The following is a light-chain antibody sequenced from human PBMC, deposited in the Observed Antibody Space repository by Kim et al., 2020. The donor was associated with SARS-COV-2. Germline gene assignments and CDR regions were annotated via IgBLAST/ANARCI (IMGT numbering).Light chain of an antibody. CDR1: QVIAHY. CDR3: QQYNSAPWT. J-gene: IGKJ1*01. V-gene: IGKV1-27*01. CDR2: AAS. Sequence: SSLDDRVTVTCRAGQVIAHYLAWYQQKPGKIPNLLISAASALQSGVPSRFSGSGSGTEFSLTISSLQPEDVATYYCQQYNSAPWTFGQGTKVDIK.